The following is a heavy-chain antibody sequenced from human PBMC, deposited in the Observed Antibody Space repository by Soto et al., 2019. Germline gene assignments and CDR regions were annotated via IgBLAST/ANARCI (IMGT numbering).Heavy chain of an antibody. V-gene: IGHV1-46*01. J-gene: IGHJ6*02. CDR1: GYTFTSYY. CDR3: AREGSSSSSAYYYGMDV. CDR2: INPSGGST. D-gene: IGHD6-6*01. Sequence: ASVKVSCKASGYTFTSYYMHWVRQAPGQGLEWMGIINPSGGSTSYAQKFQGRVTTTRDTSTSTVYMELSSLRFEDAAVYYCAREGSSSSSAYYYGMDVWGQGTTVTVSS.